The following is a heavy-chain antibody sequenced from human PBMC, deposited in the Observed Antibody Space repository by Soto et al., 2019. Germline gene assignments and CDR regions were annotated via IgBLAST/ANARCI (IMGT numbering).Heavy chain of an antibody. Sequence: EVQLVESGGGLVQPGGSLRLSCAASGFTFSSYWMSWVRQAPGKGLEWVANIKQDGSEKYYVDSVKGRFAISRDNAKNSLFLQANSLRAEDTAVYYCARNCSGFNCLRYWGQGTLVTVSS. CDR3: ARNCSGFNCLRY. CDR2: IKQDGSEK. D-gene: IGHD2-15*01. V-gene: IGHV3-7*01. CDR1: GFTFSSYW. J-gene: IGHJ4*02.